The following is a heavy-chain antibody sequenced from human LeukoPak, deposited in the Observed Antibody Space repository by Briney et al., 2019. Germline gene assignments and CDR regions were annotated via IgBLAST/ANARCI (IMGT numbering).Heavy chain of an antibody. D-gene: IGHD5-18*01. V-gene: IGHV1-8*03. Sequence: ASVKVSCKASGYTFTSYDINWVRQATGQGLEWMGWMNPNSGNTGYAQKFQGRVTITRNTSISTAYMELSSLRSEDTAVYYCAKDEGGYSPGDYFDCWGQGTLVTVSS. J-gene: IGHJ4*02. CDR2: MNPNSGNT. CDR1: GYTFTSYD. CDR3: AKDEGGYSPGDYFDC.